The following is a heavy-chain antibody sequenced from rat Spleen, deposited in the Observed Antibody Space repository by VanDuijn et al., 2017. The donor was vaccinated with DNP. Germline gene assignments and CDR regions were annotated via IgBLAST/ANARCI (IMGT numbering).Heavy chain of an antibody. D-gene: IGHD1-4*01. V-gene: IGHV5-7*01. CDR2: IIYDGSST. CDR1: GFTFSDYN. J-gene: IGHJ4*01. Sequence: EVQLVESGGGLVQPGRSLKLSCAASGFTFSDYNMAWVRQAPKKGLEWVATIIYDGSSTYYPDSVKGRFTISRDNAEKTIYLQMNSLRSEDTATYYCAKDRPGGYAMDAWGQGTSVTVSS. CDR3: AKDRPGGYAMDA.